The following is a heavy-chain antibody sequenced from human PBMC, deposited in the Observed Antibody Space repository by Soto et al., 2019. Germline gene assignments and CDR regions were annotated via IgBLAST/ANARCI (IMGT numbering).Heavy chain of an antibody. Sequence: QVQLHESGPGLVKPSETLSLTCTVSGASVSSYYWTWIRQPPGKGLEWIGYIYYTGSSNYNPSLNSRVTISVDTSKNQFSLKLSSVTAADTAVYYCASGLLVTHYWYFDLWGRGTLVTVSS. CDR3: ASGLLVTHYWYFDL. D-gene: IGHD1-26*01. CDR1: GASVSSYY. CDR2: IYYTGSS. J-gene: IGHJ2*01. V-gene: IGHV4-59*02.